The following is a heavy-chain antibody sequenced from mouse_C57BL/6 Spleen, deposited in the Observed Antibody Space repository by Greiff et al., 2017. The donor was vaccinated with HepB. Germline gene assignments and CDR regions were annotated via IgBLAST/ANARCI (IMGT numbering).Heavy chain of an antibody. D-gene: IGHD2-13*01. J-gene: IGHJ3*01. Sequence: EVKLMESGGGLVKPGGSLKLSCAASGFTFSSYAMSWVRQTPEKRLEWVATISDGGSYTYYPDNVKGRFTISRDNAKNNLYLQMSHLKSEDTAMYYCAREGHFDYQRDWFAYWGQGTLVTVSA. CDR2: ISDGGSYT. CDR3: AREGHFDYQRDWFAY. V-gene: IGHV5-4*01. CDR1: GFTFSSYA.